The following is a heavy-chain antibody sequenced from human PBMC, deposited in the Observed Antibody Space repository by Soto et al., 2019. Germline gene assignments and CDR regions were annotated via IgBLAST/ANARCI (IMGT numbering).Heavy chain of an antibody. V-gene: IGHV3-30-3*01. D-gene: IGHD6-19*01. CDR3: ANPTESDSSGWGGFDY. J-gene: IGHJ4*02. Sequence: QVQLVESGGGVVQPGRSLRLSCAASGFTFSSYAMHWVRQAPGKGLEWVAVISYDGSNKYYADSVKGRFTISRDNSKNMLYLEINSLIAEDTAVYYCANPTESDSSGWGGFDYWGQGTLVIVSS. CDR1: GFTFSSYA. CDR2: ISYDGSNK.